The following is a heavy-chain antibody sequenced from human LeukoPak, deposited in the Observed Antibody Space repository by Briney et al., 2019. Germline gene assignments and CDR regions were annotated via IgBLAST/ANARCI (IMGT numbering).Heavy chain of an antibody. CDR1: GFTFSTYW. D-gene: IGHD1-1*01. CDR3: ARDSPGYLAYDS. V-gene: IGHV3-7*04. Sequence: GGSLRLSCAASGFTFSTYWMTWVRQAPGKGPKSLANIKEDGSATYYMDSVKGRFTISRDNAKKSLYLQMNSLRAEDTAVYYCARDSPGYLAYDSWGQGTLVTVSS. CDR2: IKEDGSAT. J-gene: IGHJ4*02.